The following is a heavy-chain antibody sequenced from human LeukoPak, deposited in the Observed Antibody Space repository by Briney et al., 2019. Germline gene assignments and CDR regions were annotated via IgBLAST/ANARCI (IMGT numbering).Heavy chain of an antibody. Sequence: SETLSLTCTVSGGSISSGSYYWTWIRQPAGKGLEWIGRIYTSGSTNYNPSLKSRVTVSVDTSKNQFSLKLSSVTAADTAVYYCARHRLRAAAGTMGHFDYWGQGTLATVSS. CDR1: GGSISSGSYY. D-gene: IGHD6-13*01. CDR3: ARHRLRAAAGTMGHFDY. V-gene: IGHV4-61*02. CDR2: IYTSGST. J-gene: IGHJ4*02.